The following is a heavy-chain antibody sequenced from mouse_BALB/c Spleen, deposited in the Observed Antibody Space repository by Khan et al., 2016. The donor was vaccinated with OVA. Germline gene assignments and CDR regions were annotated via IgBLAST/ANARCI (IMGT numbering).Heavy chain of an antibody. CDR3: TRDRIDY. CDR1: GYTFTTYW. J-gene: IGHJ2*01. CDR2: INPTSGYT. V-gene: IGHV1-7*01. Sequence: QVQLQQSGAERAKPGASVKMSCKASGYTFTTYWMHWVKQRPGQGLEWIGYINPTSGYTDYNEKFKDRATLSAYKSSSTAYMQLSSLTSEDSAVYYCTRDRIDYWGQGTTLTVSS.